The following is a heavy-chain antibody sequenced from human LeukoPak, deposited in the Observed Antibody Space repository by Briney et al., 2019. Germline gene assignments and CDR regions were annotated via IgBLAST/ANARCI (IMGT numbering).Heavy chain of an antibody. Sequence: ASVKVSCKASGYTSTSYGISWVRQAPGQGLEWMGWISAYNGNTNYAQKFQGRVTMTRDTSISTAYMELSRLRSDDTAVYYCARDYYDSSGLSLWDYWGQGTLVTVSS. J-gene: IGHJ4*02. CDR1: GYTSTSYG. D-gene: IGHD3-22*01. CDR3: ARDYYDSSGLSLWDY. V-gene: IGHV1-18*01. CDR2: ISAYNGNT.